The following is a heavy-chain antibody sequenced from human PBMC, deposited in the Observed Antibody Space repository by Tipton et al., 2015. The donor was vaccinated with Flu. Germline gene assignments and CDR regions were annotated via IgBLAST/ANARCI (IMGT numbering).Heavy chain of an antibody. V-gene: IGHV3-13*01. J-gene: IGHJ6*02. CDR3: TRGPLPDSNWYNGMDV. Sequence: QLVQSGGTLVQPGGSLRLSCAASGFTFSTYDMHWVRQVPGKTLEWVSGIGSAGDAHYVDSVKGRFTISRDNAKNSLYLQMNSLRAVDTAVYYCTRGPLPDSNWYNGMDVWGQGTTVTVSS. CDR2: IGSAGDA. D-gene: IGHD6-13*01. CDR1: GFTFSTYD.